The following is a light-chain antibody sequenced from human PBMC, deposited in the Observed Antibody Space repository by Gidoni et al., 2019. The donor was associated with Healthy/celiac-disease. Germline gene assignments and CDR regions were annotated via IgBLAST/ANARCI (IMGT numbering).Light chain of an antibody. CDR1: QSVSSN. CDR2: GPS. J-gene: IGKJ1*01. V-gene: IGKV3-15*01. CDR3: QQYNNWPL. Sequence: EIVMTQSPATLSVSPGERATLSCRASQSVSSNLAWYQQKPGQAPRLLIYGPSTRATGIPARFSGSGSGTEFTLTISSLQSEDFAVYYCQQYNNWPLFXXXTKVEIK.